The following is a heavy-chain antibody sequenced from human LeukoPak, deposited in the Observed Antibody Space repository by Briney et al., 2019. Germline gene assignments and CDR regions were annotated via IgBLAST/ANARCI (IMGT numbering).Heavy chain of an antibody. Sequence: SETLSLTCAVSGYSISSGYYWGWIRQPPGKGLEWIGSIYHSGSTYYNPSLKSRVTISVDTSKNQFSLKLSSVTAADTAVYYCALGGITIFYTLFYWGQGTLVTVSS. CDR2: IYHSGST. D-gene: IGHD3-9*01. J-gene: IGHJ4*02. CDR3: ALGGITIFYTLFY. CDR1: GYSISSGYY. V-gene: IGHV4-38-2*01.